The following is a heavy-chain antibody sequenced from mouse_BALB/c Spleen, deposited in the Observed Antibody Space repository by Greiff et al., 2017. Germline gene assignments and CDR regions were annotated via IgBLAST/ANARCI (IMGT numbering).Heavy chain of an antibody. J-gene: IGHJ4*01. CDR3: TRTLITTVVAPGAMDY. CDR2: IYPSDSYT. V-gene: IGHV1-69*02. Sequence: QVQLQQPGAELVRPGASVKLSCKASGYTFTSYWINWVKQRPGQGLEWIGNIYPSDSYTNYNQKFKDKATLTVDKSSSTAYMQLSSPTSEDSAVYYCTRTLITTVVAPGAMDYWGQGTSVTVSS. D-gene: IGHD1-1*01. CDR1: GYTFTSYW.